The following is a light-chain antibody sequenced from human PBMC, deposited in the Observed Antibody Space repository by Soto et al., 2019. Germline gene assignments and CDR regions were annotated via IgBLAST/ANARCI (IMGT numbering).Light chain of an antibody. V-gene: IGKV3-20*01. J-gene: IGKJ1*01. Sequence: DIVLTQSPGTLSLSPGERATLSCRASQSVSSSYLAWFQQKPGLAPRLLIYGASSRATGIPDRFIGSGSGTDFTLTISRLEPEDFAVYYCQQYGSTPQTFGQGTRVEIK. CDR3: QQYGSTPQT. CDR1: QSVSSSY. CDR2: GAS.